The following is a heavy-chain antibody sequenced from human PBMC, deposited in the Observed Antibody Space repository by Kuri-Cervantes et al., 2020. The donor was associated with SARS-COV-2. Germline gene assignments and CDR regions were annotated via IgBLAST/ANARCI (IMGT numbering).Heavy chain of an antibody. CDR1: GESFSGYY. CDR2: VNHSGST. Sequence: GSLRLSCAYYGESFSGYYWNWVRQPPGKGLEWIGEVNHSGSTNYNSSLKSRVTMSVDTSTKQFSLNLNSVTAADTAVYYCARPGGFLDVWGKGTTVTVSS. CDR3: ARPGGFLDV. D-gene: IGHD4-23*01. V-gene: IGHV4-34*01. J-gene: IGHJ6*04.